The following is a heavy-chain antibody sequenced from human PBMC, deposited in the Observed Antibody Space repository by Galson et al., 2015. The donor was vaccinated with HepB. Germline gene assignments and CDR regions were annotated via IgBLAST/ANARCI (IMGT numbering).Heavy chain of an antibody. Sequence: SLRLSCAASGFTFSSYAMHWVRQAPGKGLEWVAVISYDGSNKYYADSVKGRFTISRDNSKNTLYLQMNSLRAEDTAVYYCARDLNPVIAVAATGYWGQGTLVTVSS. CDR3: ARDLNPVIAVAATGY. CDR1: GFTFSSYA. J-gene: IGHJ4*02. CDR2: ISYDGSNK. V-gene: IGHV3-30-3*01. D-gene: IGHD6-19*01.